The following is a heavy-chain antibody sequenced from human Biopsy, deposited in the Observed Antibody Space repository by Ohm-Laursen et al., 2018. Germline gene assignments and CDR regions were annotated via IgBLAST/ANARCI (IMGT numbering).Heavy chain of an antibody. CDR2: INQDGSEK. CDR3: ARGGEGSGSFVKPPKTWFDP. CDR1: RFTFSRYW. J-gene: IGHJ5*02. D-gene: IGHD3-10*01. Sequence: GSLRLSCAASRFTFSRYWMNWVRQAPGKGLEWVANINQDGSEKYYVDSVKGRFTISRDNAEKSLYLEMNSLRTEDTAVYYCARGGEGSGSFVKPPKTWFDPWGQGTLVTVSS. V-gene: IGHV3-7*01.